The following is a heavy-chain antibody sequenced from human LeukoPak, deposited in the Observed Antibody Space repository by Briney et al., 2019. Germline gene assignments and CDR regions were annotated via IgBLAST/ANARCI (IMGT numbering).Heavy chain of an antibody. CDR3: ARDPDVGMAGG. CDR2: IYSGGST. V-gene: IGHV3-53*01. CDR1: GFSVSSNY. D-gene: IGHD6-19*01. Sequence: GGSLRLSCAASGFSVSSNYMNWVRQAPGKGLEWVSVIYSGGSTLYADSVKGRFTVSRDTSKNMLYLQMSSLRAEDTAVYYCARDPDVGMAGGWGQGTLVTVSS. J-gene: IGHJ4*02.